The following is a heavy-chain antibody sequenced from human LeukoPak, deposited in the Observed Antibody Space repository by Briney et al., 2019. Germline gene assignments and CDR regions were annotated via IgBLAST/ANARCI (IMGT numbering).Heavy chain of an antibody. CDR2: ITSSSNTI. J-gene: IGHJ3*02. Sequence: GRSLRLSCAASGFIFSSYGMNWVRQAPGKGLEWISYITSSSNTIYYADSVKGRFTISRDNAKNSLYLQMNSLRVEDTALYYCARVRSVGGNPHAFNIWGQGTMVTVSS. D-gene: IGHD4-23*01. CDR1: GFIFSSYG. V-gene: IGHV3-48*01. CDR3: ARVRSVGGNPHAFNI.